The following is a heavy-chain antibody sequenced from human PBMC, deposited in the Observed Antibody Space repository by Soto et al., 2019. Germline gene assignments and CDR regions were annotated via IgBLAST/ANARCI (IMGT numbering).Heavy chain of an antibody. V-gene: IGHV1-18*01. D-gene: IGHD4-17*01. CDR3: ARDVPDYGADYYYYYGMDV. J-gene: IGHJ6*02. CDR2: ISAYNGNT. CDR1: GYTFTSYG. Sequence: QVQLVQSGAEVKKPGASVKVSCKASGYTFTSYGISWVRQAPGQGLEWMGWISAYNGNTNYAQKLQGRVTMTTDTSTSTAYMELRSLRSDDTAVYYCARDVPDYGADYYYYYGMDVWGQGTTVTVSS.